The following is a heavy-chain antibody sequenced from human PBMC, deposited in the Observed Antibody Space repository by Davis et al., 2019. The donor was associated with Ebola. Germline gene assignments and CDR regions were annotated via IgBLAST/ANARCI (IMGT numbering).Heavy chain of an antibody. J-gene: IGHJ6*02. CDR3: ARDSNTIFGVVIIPGMDV. D-gene: IGHD3-3*01. V-gene: IGHV1-18*01. CDR1: GYTFTSYG. CDR2: ISAYNGNT. Sequence: ASVKVSCKAFGYTFTSYGISWVRQAPGQGLEWMGWISAYNGNTNYAQKLQGRVTMTTDTSTSTAYMELRSLRSDDTAVYYCARDSNTIFGVVIIPGMDVWGQGTTVTVSS.